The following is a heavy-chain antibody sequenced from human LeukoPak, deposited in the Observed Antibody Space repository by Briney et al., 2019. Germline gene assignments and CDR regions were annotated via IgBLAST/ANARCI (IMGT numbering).Heavy chain of an antibody. CDR3: ARGNYDSSGYFDY. D-gene: IGHD3-22*01. Sequence: PGGSLRLSCAASGFTFSSYAMHWVRQAPGKGRGGGAVISYDGSNKYYADSVKGRFTISRDNSKNTLYLQMNSLRAEDTAVYYCARGNYDSSGYFDYWGQGTLVTVSS. CDR1: GFTFSSYA. CDR2: ISYDGSNK. J-gene: IGHJ4*02. V-gene: IGHV3-30-3*01.